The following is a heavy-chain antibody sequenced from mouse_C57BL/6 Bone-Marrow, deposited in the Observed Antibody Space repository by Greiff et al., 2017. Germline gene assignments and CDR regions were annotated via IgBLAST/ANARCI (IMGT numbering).Heavy chain of an antibody. D-gene: IGHD1-1*01. J-gene: IGHJ3*01. Sequence: VQGVESGAELARPGASVKLSCTASGYTFTSYGISWVKQRTGQGLEWIGWIYPRSGNTYYNEKFKGKATLTADKSSSTAYMELRSLTSEDSAVYFCARAHYYGGSYEFAYWGQGTLVTVSA. CDR2: IYPRSGNT. V-gene: IGHV1-81*01. CDR1: GYTFTSYG. CDR3: ARAHYYGGSYEFAY.